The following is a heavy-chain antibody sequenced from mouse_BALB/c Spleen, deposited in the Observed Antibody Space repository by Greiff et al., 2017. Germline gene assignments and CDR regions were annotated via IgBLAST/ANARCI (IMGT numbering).Heavy chain of an antibody. J-gene: IGHJ4*01. V-gene: IGHV5-6-3*01. CDR1: GFTFSSYG. CDR3: ARDDDYDGHAMDY. D-gene: IGHD2-4*01. CDR2: INSNGGST. Sequence: VQLKESGGGLVQPGGSLKLSCAASGFTFSSYGMSWVRQTPDKRLELVATINSNGGSTYYPDSVKGRFTISRDNAKNTLYLQMSSLKSEDTAMYYCARDDDYDGHAMDYWGQGTSVTVSS.